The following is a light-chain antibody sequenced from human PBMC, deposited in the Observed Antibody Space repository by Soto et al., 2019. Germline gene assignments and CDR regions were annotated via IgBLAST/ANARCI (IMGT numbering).Light chain of an antibody. V-gene: IGLV2-8*01. CDR1: ISDVGGYNY. CDR3: RSYAGSNIYV. CDR2: EVS. J-gene: IGLJ1*01. Sequence: SALTQPPSASGSPGRSVTISCTGTISDVGGYNYVSWYQQYPGKAPKRMMYEVSKRPSGVPDRFSGSKSGNTASLTVSGLQAEDEADYYCRSYAGSNIYVFRTGTKVAVL.